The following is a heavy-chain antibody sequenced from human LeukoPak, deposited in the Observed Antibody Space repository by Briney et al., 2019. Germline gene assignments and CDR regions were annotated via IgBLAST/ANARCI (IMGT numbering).Heavy chain of an antibody. J-gene: IGHJ4*02. CDR3: ATARWVTTDFDY. V-gene: IGHV1-18*01. Sequence: ASVKVSCKASGYTFTSYGISWVRQAPGQGLEWMGWISAYNGNTNYAQKLQGRVTMTTDTSTSTAYMELRSLRAEDTAVYYCATARWVTTDFDYWGQGTLVTVSS. CDR1: GYTFTSYG. CDR2: ISAYNGNT. D-gene: IGHD4-17*01.